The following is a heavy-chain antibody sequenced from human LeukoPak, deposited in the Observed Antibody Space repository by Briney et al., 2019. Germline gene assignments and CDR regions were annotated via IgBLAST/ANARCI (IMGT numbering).Heavy chain of an antibody. CDR1: GASISSYY. D-gene: IGHD3-16*01. V-gene: IGHV4-59*01. J-gene: IGHJ4*02. CDR3: AKGRASHEY. Sequence: SETLSLTCTVSGASISSYYWSWIRQPPGKGLEWIGSIYYSGTTNYNPSLKSRVTISIDTSKNQFSLELTSVTAADTAVFYCAKGRASHEYWGQGILVTVSS. CDR2: IYYSGTT.